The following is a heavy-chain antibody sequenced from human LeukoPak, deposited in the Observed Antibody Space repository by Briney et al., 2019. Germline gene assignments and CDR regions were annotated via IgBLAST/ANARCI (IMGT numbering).Heavy chain of an antibody. CDR2: ISGNGATT. CDR3: AKDARGCNSSACYTVTTYYFDS. V-gene: IGHV3-23*01. J-gene: IGHJ4*02. Sequence: GGSLRLSCAASGFIFSNFAMTWVRQAPGKGLELVSTISGNGATTYYADSVKGRFTISKDNSKNTLFLQMNGLTAEDTAVYYCAKDARGCNSSACYTVTTYYFDSWGQGTLVTVSS. CDR1: GFIFSNFA. D-gene: IGHD2-2*02.